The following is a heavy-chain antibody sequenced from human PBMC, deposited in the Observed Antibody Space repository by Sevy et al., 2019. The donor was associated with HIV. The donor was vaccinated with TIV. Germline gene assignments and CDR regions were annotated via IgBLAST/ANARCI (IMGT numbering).Heavy chain of an antibody. D-gene: IGHD1-26*01. J-gene: IGHJ4*02. CDR3: TRWKGAHSIFDY. Sequence: GGSLRLSCTASGFSFGDYAMNWVRQAPGKGLEWVAFRKNKARGGTLDHAPSVKGRFTISRDASKSIVSLQMNDLRTADTGVYYCTRWKGAHSIFDYWGQGALVTVSS. CDR1: GFSFGDYA. CDR2: RKNKARGGTL. V-gene: IGHV3-49*04.